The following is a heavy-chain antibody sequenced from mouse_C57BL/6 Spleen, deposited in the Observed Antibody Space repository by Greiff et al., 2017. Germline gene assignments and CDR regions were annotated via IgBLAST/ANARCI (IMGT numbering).Heavy chain of an antibody. D-gene: IGHD4-1*01. CDR2: IDPETGGT. Sequence: QVHVKQSGAELVRPGASVTLSCKASGYTFTDYEMHWVKQTPVHGLEWIGAIDPETGGTAYNQKFKGKAILTADKSSSTAYMELRSLTSEDSAVYYCTSRGLGHGFDYWGQGTALTVSS. CDR1: GYTFTDYE. CDR3: TSRGLGHGFDY. V-gene: IGHV1-15*01. J-gene: IGHJ2*01.